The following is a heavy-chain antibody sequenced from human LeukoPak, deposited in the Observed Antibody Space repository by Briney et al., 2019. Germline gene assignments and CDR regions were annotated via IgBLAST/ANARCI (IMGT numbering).Heavy chain of an antibody. D-gene: IGHD3-10*01. CDR2: IGYDGSNK. J-gene: IGHJ3*01. V-gene: IGHV3-33*08. Sequence: GGSLRLSCAASGFTFSSYGMHWVRQAPGMGLEWVAVIGYDGSNKYDADSVKGRFTMSRDNSKNTMYLQMNSLRAEDTAVYYCARDRFMVRGVMVGTFDLWGQGTMVTVSS. CDR3: ARDRFMVRGVMVGTFDL. CDR1: GFTFSSYG.